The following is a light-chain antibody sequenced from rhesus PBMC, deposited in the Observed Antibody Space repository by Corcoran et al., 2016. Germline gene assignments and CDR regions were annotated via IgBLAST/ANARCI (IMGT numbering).Light chain of an antibody. Sequence: QTGLSQPPSVSKALRQTATLTCTGDSNNVGNQGVHWLQQHQGHPPKLLSYRDNSRPSGISERFSASRSGKTASLTITGLQPEDEADYHCAAWDSSLNYIFGPGTRLTVL. J-gene: IGLJ1*01. CDR1: SNNVGNQG. CDR3: AAWDSSLNYI. CDR2: RDN. V-gene: IGLV10-114*01.